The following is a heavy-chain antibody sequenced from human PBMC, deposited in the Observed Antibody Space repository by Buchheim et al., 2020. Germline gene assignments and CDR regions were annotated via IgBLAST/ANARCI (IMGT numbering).Heavy chain of an antibody. Sequence: QVQLVESGGGVVRPGRSLRLSCAASGFTFSSYGMHWVRQAPGKGLEWVAVISYDGSNKYYADSVKGRFTISRDNSKNTLYLQMNSLRAEDTAVYYCAKVSYDSSGYVDYWGQGTL. V-gene: IGHV3-30*18. CDR3: AKVSYDSSGYVDY. CDR2: ISYDGSNK. CDR1: GFTFSSYG. J-gene: IGHJ4*02. D-gene: IGHD3-22*01.